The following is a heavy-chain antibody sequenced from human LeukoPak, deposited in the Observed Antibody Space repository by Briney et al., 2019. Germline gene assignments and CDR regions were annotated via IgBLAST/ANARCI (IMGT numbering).Heavy chain of an antibody. J-gene: IGHJ4*02. V-gene: IGHV4-30-4*01. CDR3: ARRSVGELMMMVGASSYFDY. CDR1: GGSISSGDYY. Sequence: SETLSLTCTVSGGSISSGDYYWSWIRQPPGKGLEWIGYIYYSGSTYYNPSLKSRVTISVDTSKNQFSLKLSSVTAADTAVYYCARRSVGELMMMVGASSYFDYWGQGTLVTVSS. D-gene: IGHD3-10*01. CDR2: IYYSGST.